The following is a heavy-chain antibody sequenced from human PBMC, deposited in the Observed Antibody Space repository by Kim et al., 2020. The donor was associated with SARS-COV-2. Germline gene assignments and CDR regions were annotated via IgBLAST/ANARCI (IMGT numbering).Heavy chain of an antibody. CDR2: ISGRGGST. D-gene: IGHD3-16*01. J-gene: IGHJ4*01. V-gene: IGHV3-23*01. CDR3: AIESGNDYSQQLDY. CDR1: GFTFSRYA. Sequence: GGSLRLSCAASGFTFSRYAMSWVRQAPGKGLEWVSAISGRGGSTYYAGSVKGQFTSSRDNSKKTMFRQMNGLRADDTADYLCAIESGNDYSQQLDYW.